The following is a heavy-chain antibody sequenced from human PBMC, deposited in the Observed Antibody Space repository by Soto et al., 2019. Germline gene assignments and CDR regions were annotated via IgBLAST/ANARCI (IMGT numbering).Heavy chain of an antibody. Sequence: QVQLQESGPGLVKPSQTLSLTCTVSGGSISSGGYYWSWIRQHPGKGLEWIGYIYYSGSTYYNPSRKSRVTIAVDTSKNQFSLKLSSVTAADTAVYYCARSPGYCSSTSCYGDALDIWGQGTMVTVSS. D-gene: IGHD2-2*03. J-gene: IGHJ3*02. CDR2: IYYSGST. CDR1: GGSISSGGYY. V-gene: IGHV4-31*03. CDR3: ARSPGYCSSTSCYGDALDI.